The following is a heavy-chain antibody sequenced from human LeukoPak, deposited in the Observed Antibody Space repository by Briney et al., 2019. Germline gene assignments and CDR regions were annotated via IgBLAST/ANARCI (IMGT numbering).Heavy chain of an antibody. D-gene: IGHD2/OR15-2a*01. V-gene: IGHV3-23*01. CDR1: GFTFSTYA. J-gene: IGHJ4*02. CDR3: AKERTQTTSFDY. Sequence: PGGSLRLXCTPSGFTFSTYAMSWVRLAPGKGLEWVSLISGSGGNTYFADSVKGRFTISRDNSKNTLYLQMNSLRAEDTATYYCAKERTQTTSFDYWGQGTLVTVSS. CDR2: ISGSGGNT.